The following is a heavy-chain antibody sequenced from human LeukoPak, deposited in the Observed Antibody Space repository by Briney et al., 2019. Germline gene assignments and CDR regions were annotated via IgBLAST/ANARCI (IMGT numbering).Heavy chain of an antibody. V-gene: IGHV4-59*08. Sequence: SETLSLTCTVSGGSLSSYYWTWIRQPPGKGLEWIGYIYYSGSTSYSPSLKSRVTISLDTSKNQFSLKMSSVTAADTAVYYCARHPSRWGPVGYFDLWGRGTLATVSS. CDR1: GGSLSSYY. D-gene: IGHD7-27*01. CDR2: IYYSGST. J-gene: IGHJ2*01. CDR3: ARHPSRWGPVGYFDL.